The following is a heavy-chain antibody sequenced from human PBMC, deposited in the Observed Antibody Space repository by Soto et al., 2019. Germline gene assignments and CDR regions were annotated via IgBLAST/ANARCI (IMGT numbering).Heavy chain of an antibody. Sequence: PSETLSLTCTVSGGSISSYYWSWIRQPPGKGLEWIGYIYYSGNTYYNPSLKSRVTISVDTSKNHFSLNLSSVTAADTAVYYCARVDSNGGLDSWGQGILVTVSS. V-gene: IGHV4-59*12. D-gene: IGHD3-22*01. J-gene: IGHJ5*01. CDR3: ARVDSNGGLDS. CDR1: GGSISSYY. CDR2: IYYSGNT.